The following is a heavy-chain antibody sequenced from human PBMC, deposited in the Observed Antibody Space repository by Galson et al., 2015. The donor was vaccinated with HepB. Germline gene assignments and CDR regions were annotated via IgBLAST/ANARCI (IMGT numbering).Heavy chain of an antibody. J-gene: IGHJ2*01. CDR1: GFTSSNYA. CDR3: AKNRGGLFHNWYFDL. V-gene: IGHV3-23*01. CDR2: INKNGANT. Sequence: SLRLSCAASGFTSSNYAMSWVRQAPGKGLEWVSTINKNGANTYYADSVKGRFTISSDNSNNILYLQMNSLRADDTAVYYCAKNRGGLFHNWYFDLWGRGTLVTVSS. D-gene: IGHD3-10*01.